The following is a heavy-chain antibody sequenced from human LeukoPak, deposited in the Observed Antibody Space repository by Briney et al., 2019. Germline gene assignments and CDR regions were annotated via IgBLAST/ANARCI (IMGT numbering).Heavy chain of an antibody. V-gene: IGHV3-15*01. CDR3: TTLYDSSGPAERYFDY. CDR1: GFTFSNAW. D-gene: IGHD3-22*01. J-gene: IGHJ4*02. Sequence: PGGSLRLSCAASGFTFSNAWMSWVRQAPGKGLEWVGRIKSKTDGGTTDYAAPVKGRFTISRDDSKNTLYLQMNSLKTEDTAVYYCTTLYDSSGPAERYFDYWGQGTLVTVSS. CDR2: IKSKTDGGTT.